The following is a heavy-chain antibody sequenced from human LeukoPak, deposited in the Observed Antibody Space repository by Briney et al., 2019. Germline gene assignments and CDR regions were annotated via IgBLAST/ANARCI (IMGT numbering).Heavy chain of an antibody. D-gene: IGHD3-10*01. CDR2: INHSGST. CDR1: GGSLSGYY. Sequence: SETLSLTCAVYGGSLSGYYWSWIRQPPGKGLEWIGEINHSGSTNYNPSLKSRVTISVDTSKNQFSLKLSSVTAADTAVYYCARWAAALPRVPKSHMDVWGKGTTVTVSS. V-gene: IGHV4-34*01. J-gene: IGHJ6*03. CDR3: ARWAAALPRVPKSHMDV.